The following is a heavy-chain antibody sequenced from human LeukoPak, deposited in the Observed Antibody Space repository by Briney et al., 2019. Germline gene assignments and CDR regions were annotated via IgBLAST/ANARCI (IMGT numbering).Heavy chain of an antibody. V-gene: IGHV7-4-1*02. CDR3: AREGEDSSSWAIDY. CDR2: INTNTGNP. Sequence: GASVKVSCKASGYTFTSYAMNWARQAPGQGLEWMEWINTNTGNPTYAQGFTGRFVFSLDTSVSTAYLQISSLKAEDTAVYYCAREGEDSSSWAIDYWGQGTLVTVSS. D-gene: IGHD6-13*01. J-gene: IGHJ4*02. CDR1: GYTFTSYA.